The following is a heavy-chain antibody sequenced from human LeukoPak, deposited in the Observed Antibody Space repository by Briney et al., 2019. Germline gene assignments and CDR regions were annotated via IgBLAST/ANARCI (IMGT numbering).Heavy chain of an antibody. CDR3: ARVTLYVSGSTEY. D-gene: IGHD3-10*01. V-gene: IGHV3-48*02. Sequence: GGSLRLSCAASGFTFSSYTMNWVRQAPGKGLEWISSISSSSSTIYYADSVQGRFTISRDNAKNSLYLQMNSLRDEDTAVYYCARVTLYVSGSTEYWGRGTMVTV. J-gene: IGHJ4*02. CDR2: ISSSSSTI. CDR1: GFTFSSYT.